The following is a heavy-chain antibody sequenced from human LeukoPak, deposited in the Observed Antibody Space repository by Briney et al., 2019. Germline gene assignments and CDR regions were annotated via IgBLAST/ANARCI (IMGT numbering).Heavy chain of an antibody. J-gene: IGHJ6*02. Sequence: PGVSLRPSCEASGFTVSSNYMSWVRQAHGKGLEWVSVIYSGGSPYYEDCVKGRFTISRDNSKSTLYLQMNSLRAEDTAVYYCARDQALATMAYYGMDVWGQGTTVTVSS. CDR1: GFTVSSNY. CDR2: IYSGGSP. CDR3: ARDQALATMAYYGMDV. D-gene: IGHD5-24*01. V-gene: IGHV3-53*01.